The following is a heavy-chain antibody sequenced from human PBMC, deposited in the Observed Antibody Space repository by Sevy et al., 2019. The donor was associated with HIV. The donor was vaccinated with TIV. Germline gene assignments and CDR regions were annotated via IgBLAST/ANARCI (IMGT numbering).Heavy chain of an antibody. Sequence: GGSLRLSCAASGFTFTLYAIHWVRQAPGKGLEWVALISYSGTNKYYAYSVKGRFTISRDESKNTAYLQMNNLRTDDTAVYYCARDAVEYCTDDCYHRFDYWGQGTQVTVSS. CDR1: GFTFTLYA. D-gene: IGHD2-21*02. V-gene: IGHV3-30-3*01. CDR3: ARDAVEYCTDDCYHRFDY. J-gene: IGHJ4*02. CDR2: ISYSGTNK.